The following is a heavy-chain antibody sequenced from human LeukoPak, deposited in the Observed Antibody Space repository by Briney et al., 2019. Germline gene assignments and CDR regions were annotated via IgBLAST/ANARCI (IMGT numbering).Heavy chain of an antibody. CDR2: IYTGGNT. D-gene: IGHD2-21*02. CDR3: ARGLRVSVTRYYYYYYGMDV. CDR1: GFTVDSNY. Sequence: GGSLRLSCAASGFTVDSNYLSWVRQAPGKGLEWASTIYTGGNTYYAASVKGRFTISRDFSKNTVFLHMNSLRAEDTAVYYCARGLRVSVTRYYYYYYGMDVWGQGTTVTVSS. V-gene: IGHV3-53*01. J-gene: IGHJ6*02.